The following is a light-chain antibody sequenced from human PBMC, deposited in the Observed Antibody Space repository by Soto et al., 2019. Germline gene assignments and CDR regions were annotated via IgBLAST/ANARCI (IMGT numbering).Light chain of an antibody. Sequence: DIQMTQSPSSVSASVGDRVTITCRASQGVSRWLAWYQQKPGRAPKLLIYAASILQSGVPSRFSGSGSGTDFTLTISSLQPEDVAIYYCQKFTSAPFTFGGGTKVDIK. J-gene: IGKJ4*01. CDR1: QGVSRW. V-gene: IGKV1-27*01. CDR3: QKFTSAPFT. CDR2: AAS.